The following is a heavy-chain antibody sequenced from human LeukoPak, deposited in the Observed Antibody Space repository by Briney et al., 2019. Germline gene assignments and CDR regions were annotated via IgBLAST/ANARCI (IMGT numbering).Heavy chain of an antibody. CDR1: GDTFSSHT. CDR3: ARARLPNTSGSWIAS. V-gene: IGHV1-69*10. CDR2: VLPVLGSP. J-gene: IGHJ4*02. D-gene: IGHD3-10*01. Sequence: GASVKVSCKASGDTFSSHTIAWVRQAHGQGLEWMGGVLPVLGSPDYAHKFQGRVSITADESTNTAYMELNSLTVEDSAIYYCARARLPNTSGSWIASWGQGTLVTVSS.